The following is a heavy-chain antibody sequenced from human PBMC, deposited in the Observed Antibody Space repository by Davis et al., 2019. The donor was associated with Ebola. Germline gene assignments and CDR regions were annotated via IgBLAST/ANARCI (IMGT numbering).Heavy chain of an antibody. J-gene: IGHJ3*02. V-gene: IGHV3-48*04. Sequence: GESLKISCAASGFTFSNYAMNWVRQAPGKGLEWISYMTPISGTIHYADSVKGRFTISRDNAKNSLYLQMSSLRAEDTAVYYCARRGGDIWGQGTMVTVSS. CDR2: MTPISGTI. CDR1: GFTFSNYA. CDR3: ARRGGDI. D-gene: IGHD3-10*01.